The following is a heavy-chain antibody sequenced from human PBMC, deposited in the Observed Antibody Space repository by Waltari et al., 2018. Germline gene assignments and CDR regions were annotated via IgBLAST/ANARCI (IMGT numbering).Heavy chain of an antibody. Sequence: QVQLQQWGAGLLKPSETLSLTCAVYGGSFSGYYWSWIRQPPGKGLEWIGEINHSGSTNYNPSLKSRVTISVDTSKNQFSLKLSSVTAADTAVYYCARGSRYVDIVVVVAASNWFDPWGQGTLVSVSS. J-gene: IGHJ5*02. CDR2: INHSGST. CDR3: ARGSRYVDIVVVVAASNWFDP. D-gene: IGHD2-15*01. V-gene: IGHV4-34*01. CDR1: GGSFSGYY.